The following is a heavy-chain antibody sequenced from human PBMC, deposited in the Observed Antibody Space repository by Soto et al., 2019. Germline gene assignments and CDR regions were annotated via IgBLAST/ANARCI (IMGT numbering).Heavy chain of an antibody. CDR2: MNPNSGNT. D-gene: IGHD3-9*01. CDR3: ARGRDHYDILTGYSLPMDV. CDR1: GYTFASYD. V-gene: IGHV1-8*01. Sequence: ASVKVSFKASGYTFASYDINWVRQATGQGLEWMGWMNPNSGNTGYAQKFQGRVTMTRNTSISTAYMELSSLRSEDTAVYYCARGRDHYDILTGYSLPMDVWGKGTTVTVSS. J-gene: IGHJ6*04.